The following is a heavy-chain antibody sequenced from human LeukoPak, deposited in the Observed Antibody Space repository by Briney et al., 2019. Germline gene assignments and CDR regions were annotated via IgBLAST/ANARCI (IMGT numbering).Heavy chain of an antibody. CDR2: INEDGSEK. CDR3: ARNEDYSDSTGYYSTFYLDS. V-gene: IGHV3-7*01. J-gene: IGHJ4*02. CDR1: GFSFGIYW. D-gene: IGHD3-22*01. Sequence: GGSLRLSCESTGFSFGIYWMSWVRQAPGKGLEWVANINEDGSEKYYVDSVKGRFTISRDNGKNALYLQMKSLRAEDTAVYYCARNEDYSDSTGYYSTFYLDSWGQGTLVTVSS.